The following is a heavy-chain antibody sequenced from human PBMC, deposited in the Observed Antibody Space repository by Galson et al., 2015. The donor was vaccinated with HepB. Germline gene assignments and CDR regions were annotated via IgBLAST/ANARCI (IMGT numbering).Heavy chain of an antibody. D-gene: IGHD1-26*01. CDR2: INTGNGNT. Sequence: SVKVSCKASGYIFTTYTIHWVRQAPGHGLEWMGWINTGNGNTKYSQKFQGRVTISRDTSASTAYMELTSLRSEDMAVYYCARKRWEYFDYWGQGTLVTVYS. CDR1: GYIFTTYT. CDR3: ARKRWEYFDY. J-gene: IGHJ4*02. V-gene: IGHV1-3*04.